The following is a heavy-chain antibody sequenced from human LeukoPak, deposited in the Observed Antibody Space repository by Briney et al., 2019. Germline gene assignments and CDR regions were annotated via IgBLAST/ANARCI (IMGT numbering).Heavy chain of an antibody. CDR2: IYPGDSDT. CDR1: GYSFTSYW. J-gene: IGHJ4*02. CDR3: ATLTSDYYDILTGPPSYYDY. Sequence: GESLKISCKGSGYSFTSYWIGWVRQMPGKGLEWMGIIYPGDSDTRYSPSFQGQVTISADKSISTAYLQWSSLKASDTAMYYCATLTSDYYDILTGPPSYYDYWGQGTLVTVSS. D-gene: IGHD3-9*01. V-gene: IGHV5-51*01.